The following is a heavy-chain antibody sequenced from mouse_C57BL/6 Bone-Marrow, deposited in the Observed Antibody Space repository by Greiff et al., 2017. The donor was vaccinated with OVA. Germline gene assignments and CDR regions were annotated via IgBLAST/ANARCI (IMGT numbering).Heavy chain of an antibody. V-gene: IGHV2-2*01. D-gene: IGHD2-3*01. J-gene: IGHJ3*01. CDR3: ARSWLLRPFAY. CDR2: IWSGGST. Sequence: VKLQESGPGLVQPSQSLSITCTVSGFSLTSYGVHWVRQSPGKGLEWLGVIWSGGSTDYNAAFISRLSISKDNSKSQVFFKMNSLQADDTAIYYCARSWLLRPFAYWGQGTLVTVSA. CDR1: GFSLTSYG.